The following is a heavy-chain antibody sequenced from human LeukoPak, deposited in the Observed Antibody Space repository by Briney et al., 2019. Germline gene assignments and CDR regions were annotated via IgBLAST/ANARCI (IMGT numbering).Heavy chain of an antibody. V-gene: IGHV1-18*01. Sequence: ASVKVSCKASGYTFTSYGISWVRQAPGQGLEWMGWISAYNGNTNYAQKLQGRVTITTDESTSTAYMELSSLRSEDTAVYYCARGGAVPAANFDYWGQGTLVTVSS. CDR3: ARGGAVPAANFDY. D-gene: IGHD2-2*01. CDR1: GYTFTSYG. CDR2: ISAYNGNT. J-gene: IGHJ4*02.